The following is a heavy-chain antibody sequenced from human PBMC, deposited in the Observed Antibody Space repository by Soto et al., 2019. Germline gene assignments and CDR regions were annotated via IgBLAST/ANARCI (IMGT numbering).Heavy chain of an antibody. D-gene: IGHD2-21*01. Sequence: SETLSLTCTVSGGSISSSGYYWSWIRQHPGKGLEWIGHIYYSGSTYYNPSLKSRVTVSADTSKNQFSLKLTSVTAADTALYYCASNSYRTWGQGILVTVSS. CDR1: GGSISSSGYY. J-gene: IGHJ1*01. V-gene: IGHV4-39*01. CDR2: IYYSGST. CDR3: ASNSYRT.